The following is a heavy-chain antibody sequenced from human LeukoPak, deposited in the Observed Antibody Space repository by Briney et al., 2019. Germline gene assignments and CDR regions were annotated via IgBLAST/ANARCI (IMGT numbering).Heavy chain of an antibody. D-gene: IGHD3-16*01. Sequence: PSETLSPTCTVSGGSISSYYRAWIRQPPGKGLEYIGSINYRGSTYYNPSLKSRVTLSVDTSKNQFSLKLNSVTAADTAVYYCATYKYDYVWGNQHFDYWGQGTLVAVSS. V-gene: IGHV4-39*07. CDR3: ATYKYDYVWGNQHFDY. J-gene: IGHJ4*02. CDR1: GGSISSYY. CDR2: INYRGST.